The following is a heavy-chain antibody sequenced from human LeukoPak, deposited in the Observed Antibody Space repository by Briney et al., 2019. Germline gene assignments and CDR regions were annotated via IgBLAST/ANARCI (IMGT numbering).Heavy chain of an antibody. J-gene: IGHJ6*03. CDR2: IYTSGST. D-gene: IGHD6-6*01. CDR1: GGSISSYY. V-gene: IGHV4-4*07. CDR3: ARDLDSSSSDYYYYYYMDV. Sequence: SETLSLTCTVSGGSISSYYWSWIRQPAGKGLEWIGRIYTSGSTNYNPSLKSRVTMSVDTSKNQFSLKLSSVTAADTAVYYCARDLDSSSSDYYYYYYMDVWGKGTTVTVSS.